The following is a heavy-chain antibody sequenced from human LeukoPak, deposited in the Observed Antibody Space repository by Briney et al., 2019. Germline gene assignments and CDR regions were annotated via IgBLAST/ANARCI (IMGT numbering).Heavy chain of an antibody. CDR1: GYSFTSYW. CDR2: IYPGDSDT. D-gene: IGHD6-19*01. J-gene: IGHJ5*02. CDR3: ARSIRTTTSSGWYGSNWFDP. Sequence: HGESLKISCKGSGYSFTSYWIGWVRQMPGKGLEWMGIIYPGDSDTRYSPSFQGQVTISADKSISTAYLQWSSLKASDTAMYYCARSIRTTTSSGWYGSNWFDPWGQGTLVTVSS. V-gene: IGHV5-51*01.